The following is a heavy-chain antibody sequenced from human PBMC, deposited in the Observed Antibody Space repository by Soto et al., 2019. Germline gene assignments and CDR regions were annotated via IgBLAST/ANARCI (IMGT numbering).Heavy chain of an antibody. D-gene: IGHD3-22*01. CDR3: ARDRLRGYDSSGFSS. CDR1: GYTFTNFG. CDR2: ISAYNGNT. Sequence: GASVKVSCKASGYTFTNFGISWVRQAPGQGLEWMGWISAYNGNTNYAQKFQGRVTMTTATSTNTVFLELRSLKSDDTAIYYCARDRLRGYDSSGFSSWGQGTMVPVSS. V-gene: IGHV1-18*01. J-gene: IGHJ5*02.